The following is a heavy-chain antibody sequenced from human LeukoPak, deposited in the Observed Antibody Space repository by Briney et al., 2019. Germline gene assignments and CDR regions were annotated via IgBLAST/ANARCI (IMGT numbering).Heavy chain of an antibody. J-gene: IGHJ6*04. CDR1: GFPFSSYA. CDR2: ISSSGSTI. Sequence: GGPLRLSCAASGFPFSSYAMSWVRQAPGKGLEWVSYISSSGSTIYYADSVKGRFTISRDNAKNSLYLQMNSLRAEDTAVYYCAELGITMIGGVWGKGTTVTISS. D-gene: IGHD3-10*02. CDR3: AELGITMIGGV. V-gene: IGHV3-48*03.